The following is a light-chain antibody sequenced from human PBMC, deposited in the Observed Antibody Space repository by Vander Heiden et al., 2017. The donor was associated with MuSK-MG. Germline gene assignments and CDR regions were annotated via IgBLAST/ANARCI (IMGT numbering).Light chain of an antibody. Sequence: ELVLTQSPGTLSLSPGERATLSCRARQSGSSSHLDWYQQKPGQAPRLLIYGASSRATGIPDRFTGSGSGTDFTLTISRLEPEDFAVYYCQQYGGSPPMYTFGQGTKLEIK. J-gene: IGKJ2*01. CDR2: GAS. CDR3: QQYGGSPPMYT. CDR1: QSGSSSH. V-gene: IGKV3-20*01.